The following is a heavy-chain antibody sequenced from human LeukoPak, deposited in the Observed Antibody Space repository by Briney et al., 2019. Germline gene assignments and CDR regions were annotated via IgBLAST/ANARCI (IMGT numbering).Heavy chain of an antibody. J-gene: IGHJ6*03. CDR1: GDSVSSNSAA. V-gene: IGHV6-1*01. Sequence: SQTLSLTCALSGDSVSSNSAAWNWIRQSPSRGLEWLGRTYYRSKWYNDYAVSVKSRITINPDTSKNQFSLQLNSVTPEDTAVYYCARAPISIAARSNYYYYYMDVWGKGTTVTVSS. D-gene: IGHD6-6*01. CDR2: TYYRSKWYN. CDR3: ARAPISIAARSNYYYYYMDV.